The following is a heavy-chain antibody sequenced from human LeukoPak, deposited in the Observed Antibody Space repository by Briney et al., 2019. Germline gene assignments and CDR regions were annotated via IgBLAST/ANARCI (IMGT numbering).Heavy chain of an antibody. D-gene: IGHD5-24*01. CDR3: ARGRLKGWLQTHFDY. CDR1: GGSISSYY. J-gene: IGHJ4*02. Sequence: SETLSLTCTVSGGSISSYYWSWIRQPPGKGLEWIGYIYTSGSTNYNPSLKSRVTISVDTSKNQFSLKLSSVTAADTAVYYCARGRLKGWLQTHFDYWGQGTLVTVSS. CDR2: IYTSGST. V-gene: IGHV4-4*09.